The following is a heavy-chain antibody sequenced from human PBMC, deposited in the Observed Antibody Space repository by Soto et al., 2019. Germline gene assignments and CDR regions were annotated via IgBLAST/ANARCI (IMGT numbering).Heavy chain of an antibody. V-gene: IGHV3-48*03. Sequence: EVRLLEAGGGLKQPGGSLRLSCAASGFTFNSHEMTWVRQAPGKGLEWISSISSSGGSIYYADSVKGRFTVSRDNAKNSLYLQMNSLRAEDTAVYYCARSWGLYCSSSRCYSPWFDPWGRGTLVTVSS. J-gene: IGHJ5*02. CDR1: GFTFNSHE. D-gene: IGHD2-2*02. CDR2: ISSSGGSI. CDR3: ARSWGLYCSSSRCYSPWFDP.